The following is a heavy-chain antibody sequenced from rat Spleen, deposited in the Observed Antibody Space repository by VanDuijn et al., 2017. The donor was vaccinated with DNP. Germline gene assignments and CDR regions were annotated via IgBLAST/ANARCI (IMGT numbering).Heavy chain of an antibody. V-gene: IGHV2S12*01. CDR2: IYSGGST. CDR3: TRDELMGYYSGLFDY. D-gene: IGHD1-1*01. J-gene: IGHJ2*01. Sequence: QVQLKESGPGLVQPSQTLSLTCTVSGFSLTSYGVSWVRQPPGKGLEWIAAIYSGGSTYYNSALKSRRSISRDTSKSQVFLKMNSLQTEDTAIYFCTRDELMGYYSGLFDYWGQGVMVTVSS. CDR1: GFSLTSYG.